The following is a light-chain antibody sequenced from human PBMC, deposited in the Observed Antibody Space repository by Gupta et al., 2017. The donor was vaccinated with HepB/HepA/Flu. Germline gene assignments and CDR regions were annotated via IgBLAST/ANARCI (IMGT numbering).Light chain of an antibody. CDR3: CSYAGSSTHNWV. Sequence: QSALPQPASVFGSPGQSITISCSGTSSDVGGYNLVPWYQQHPGKVPNLMIYEVCKRPSGVSNRFSGSKSGNTASLTITSLQDEEEADYYCCSYAGSSTHNWVFGGGTKLTVL. CDR1: SSDVGGYNL. V-gene: IGLV2-23*02. J-gene: IGLJ3*02. CDR2: EVC.